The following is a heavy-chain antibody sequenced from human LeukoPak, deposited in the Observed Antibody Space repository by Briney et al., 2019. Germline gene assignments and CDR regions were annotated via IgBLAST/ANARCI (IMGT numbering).Heavy chain of an antibody. Sequence: GGSLRLSCASSGFTFGNVWMNWVRQAPGKGLEWVGRVKRMTDGGTTDYAAPVKGRFTISRDDSKNTLYLQMNSLKTEDTAMYYCTTDQRITVFGVVVNDHGAFDIWGQGTVVTVSS. V-gene: IGHV3-15*01. CDR1: GFTFGNVW. CDR2: VKRMTDGGTT. CDR3: TTDQRITVFGVVVNDHGAFDI. D-gene: IGHD3-3*01. J-gene: IGHJ3*02.